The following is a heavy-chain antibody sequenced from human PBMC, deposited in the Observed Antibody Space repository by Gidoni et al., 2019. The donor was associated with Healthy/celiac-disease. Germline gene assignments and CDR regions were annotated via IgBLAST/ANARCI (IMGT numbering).Heavy chain of an antibody. CDR3: SRASGYYDFWSGYYIPISTQLHTNYYGMDV. V-gene: IGHV1-18*04. J-gene: IGHJ6*02. D-gene: IGHD3-3*01. CDR1: GYTCTSYG. Sequence: QVQLVQSGAEVKKHGASVKVSCKASGYTCTSYGISWVRQAPGQGHEWMGWISAYNGTTNYAQKLQGRVTMTTATSTSTAYMELRSLRSDDTAVYYCSRASGYYDFWSGYYIPISTQLHTNYYGMDVWGQGTTVTVSS. CDR2: ISAYNGTT.